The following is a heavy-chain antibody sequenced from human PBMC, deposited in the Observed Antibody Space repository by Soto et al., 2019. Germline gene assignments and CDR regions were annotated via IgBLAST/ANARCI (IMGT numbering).Heavy chain of an antibody. D-gene: IGHD2-2*01. CDR3: ARDPLRYCSSTSCDGDY. J-gene: IGHJ4*02. CDR1: GFTVSSNY. CDR2: IYSGGST. Sequence: EVQLVESGGGLVQPGGSLRLSCAASGFTVSSNYMSWVRQAPGKGLEWVSVIYSGGSTYYADSVKGRFTISRDNSKNTLYLQMNSLRAEDTAVYYCARDPLRYCSSTSCDGDYWGQGTLVTVSS. V-gene: IGHV3-66*01.